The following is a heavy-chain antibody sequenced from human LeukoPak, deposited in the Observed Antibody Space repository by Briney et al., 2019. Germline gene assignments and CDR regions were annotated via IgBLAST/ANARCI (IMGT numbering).Heavy chain of an antibody. CDR1: GFSFGDYG. CDR3: AQRDYSNSLDY. CDR2: ISYDGSNR. Sequence: PGGSLRLSCAASGFSFGDYGMHWVRQAPGKGLEWVAVISYDGSNRYYADSVKGRFTISRDTSKNTLYLQMNSLRAEDTAVYYCAQRDYSNSLDYWGQGTLVTVSS. J-gene: IGHJ4*02. V-gene: IGHV3-30*18. D-gene: IGHD4-11*01.